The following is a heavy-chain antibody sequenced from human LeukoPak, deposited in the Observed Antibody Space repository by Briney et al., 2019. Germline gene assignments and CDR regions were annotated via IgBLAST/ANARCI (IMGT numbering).Heavy chain of an antibody. CDR2: INPNSGGT. V-gene: IGHV1-2*06. CDR3: ARFFAQKNSSSSWGYYFDY. CDR1: GYTFTGYY. D-gene: IGHD6-6*01. J-gene: IGHJ4*02. Sequence: ASVKVSCKASGYTFTGYYMHWVRQAPGQGLEWMVRINPNSGGTNYAQKFQGRVTMTRDTSISTAYMELSRLRSDDTAVYYCARFFAQKNSSSSWGYYFDYWGQGTLVTVSS.